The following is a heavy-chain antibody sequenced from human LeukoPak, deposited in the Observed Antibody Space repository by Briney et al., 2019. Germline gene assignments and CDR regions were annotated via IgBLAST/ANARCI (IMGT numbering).Heavy chain of an antibody. CDR1: GFTFSSYT. D-gene: IGHD4-23*01. CDR3: ARCSPGGDGFDI. V-gene: IGHV3-23*01. CDR2: ISGSGGST. J-gene: IGHJ3*02. Sequence: GGSLRLSCAASGFTFSSYTMSWVRQAPGKGLEWVSGISGSGGSTYYADSVKGRFTIPRDKSKNTLYLQMNSLRAEDTAAYYCARCSPGGDGFDIWGQGTMVTVSS.